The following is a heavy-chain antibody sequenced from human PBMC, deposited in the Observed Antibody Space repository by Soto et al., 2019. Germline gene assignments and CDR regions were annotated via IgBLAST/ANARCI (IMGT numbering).Heavy chain of an antibody. V-gene: IGHV5-51*01. CDR2: IYPGNSDT. J-gene: IGHJ4*02. CDR3: ARTASTSSSFDY. CDR1: GYSFTSFW. Sequence: GESLKISCKGSGYSFTSFWIVWVRQMPGKGLEWMGIIYPGNSDTRYGPSFQGQVTMSADKSTSAAYLQWSSLKASDTAMYYCARTASTSSSFDYWGQGTLVTVSS. D-gene: IGHD6-6*01.